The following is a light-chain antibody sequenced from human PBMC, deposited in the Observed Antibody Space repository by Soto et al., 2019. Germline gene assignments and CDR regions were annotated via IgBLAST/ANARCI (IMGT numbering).Light chain of an antibody. CDR1: QSVNSW. CDR2: KTS. V-gene: IGKV1-5*03. CDR3: QQYNSYSPLT. J-gene: IGKJ4*01. Sequence: DIQMTQSPSTLSASVGDRVTITCRASQSVNSWLAWYQQKPGKAPKLLIYKTSTLESGVPSRFSGSGSGTEFTLTISSLQPEDFATYHCQQYNSYSPLTFGGGTKVEIK.